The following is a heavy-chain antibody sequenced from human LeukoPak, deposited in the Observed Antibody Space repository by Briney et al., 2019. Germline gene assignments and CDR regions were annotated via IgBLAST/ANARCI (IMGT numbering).Heavy chain of an antibody. D-gene: IGHD1-14*01. Sequence: LTCXXXDASISSYXXSWIRQPPGXGLEWIGHIYYSGSTNYNPSLKSRVTISVDTSKNQLSLKLNSVTAADTAVYYCARRNPITXXYXDXXG. CDR2: IYYSGST. CDR1: DASISSYX. J-gene: IGHJ4*01. CDR3: ARRNPITXXYXDX. V-gene: IGHV4-59*08.